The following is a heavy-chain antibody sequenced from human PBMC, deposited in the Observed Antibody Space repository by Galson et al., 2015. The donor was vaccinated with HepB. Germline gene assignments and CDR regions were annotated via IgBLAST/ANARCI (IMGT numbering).Heavy chain of an antibody. V-gene: IGHV1-3*01. CDR2: INAGNSNT. CDR1: GYTFTSYA. CDR3: ARFPGFWSGYPYFDY. J-gene: IGHJ4*02. D-gene: IGHD3-3*01. Sequence: SLKVSCKASGYTFTSYAMHWVRQAPGQRLEWMGWINAGNSNTKYSQNFQGRVTITRDTSASTAYMEMSSLRSEDTAVYYCARFPGFWSGYPYFDYWGQGTLVTVSS.